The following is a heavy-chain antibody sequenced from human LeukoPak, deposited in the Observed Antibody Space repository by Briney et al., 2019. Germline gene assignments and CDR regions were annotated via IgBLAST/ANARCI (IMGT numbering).Heavy chain of an antibody. D-gene: IGHD2-2*01. Sequence: PGGSLRLSCAASGFTFSSYGMHWVRQAPGKGLEWVAFIRYDVSNKYYVDSVKGRFTISRDNSKNTLFLQMNSLRTEDSAIYYCAKAGYCSTTGCPDYYYMDVWGKGTTVTLSS. CDR2: IRYDVSNK. V-gene: IGHV3-30*02. J-gene: IGHJ6*03. CDR1: GFTFSSYG. CDR3: AKAGYCSTTGCPDYYYMDV.